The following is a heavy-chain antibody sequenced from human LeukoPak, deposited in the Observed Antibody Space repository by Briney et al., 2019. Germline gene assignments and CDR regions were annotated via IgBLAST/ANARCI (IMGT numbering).Heavy chain of an antibody. CDR1: GGSFSGYY. Sequence: SETLSLTCAVYGGSFSGYYWSWIRQPPGKGLEWIGEINHSGSTNYNPSLKSRVTISVDTSKNQFSLKLSSVTAADTAVYYCARGARITMVRGVTYYYYYMDVWGKGTTVTISS. D-gene: IGHD3-10*01. CDR2: INHSGST. CDR3: ARGARITMVRGVTYYYYYMDV. V-gene: IGHV4-34*01. J-gene: IGHJ6*03.